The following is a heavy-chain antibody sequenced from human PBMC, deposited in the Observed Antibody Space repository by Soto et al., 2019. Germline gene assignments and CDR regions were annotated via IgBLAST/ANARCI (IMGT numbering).Heavy chain of an antibody. D-gene: IGHD2-2*01. V-gene: IGHV1-18*01. CDR1: GYTFTSYG. CDR3: ARASKGDTSPDYYYYMDV. J-gene: IGHJ6*03. Sequence: ASVKVSCKASGYTFTSYGISWVRQAPGQGLEWMGWISAYNGNTNYAQKLQGRVTMTTDTSTSIAYMELRSLRSDDTAVYYCARASKGDTSPDYYYYMDVWGKGTTVTVSS. CDR2: ISAYNGNT.